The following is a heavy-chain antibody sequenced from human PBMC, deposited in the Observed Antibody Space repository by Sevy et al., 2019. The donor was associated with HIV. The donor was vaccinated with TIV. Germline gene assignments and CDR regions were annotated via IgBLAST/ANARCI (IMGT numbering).Heavy chain of an antibody. J-gene: IGHJ3*02. CDR1: GGSISSSSYY. CDR3: ARHPDSSGYYYEGAFDI. Sequence: SETLSLTCTVSGGSISSSSYYWGWIRQPPGKGLEWIGSIYYSGSTYYNPSLKSRVTISVDTSKNQFSLKLSSVTAADTAAYYCARHPDSSGYYYEGAFDIWGQGTMVTVSS. D-gene: IGHD3-22*01. V-gene: IGHV4-39*01. CDR2: IYYSGST.